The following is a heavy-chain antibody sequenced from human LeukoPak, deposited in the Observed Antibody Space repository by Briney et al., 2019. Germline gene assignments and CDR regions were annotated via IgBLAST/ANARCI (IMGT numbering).Heavy chain of an antibody. CDR3: ANEGITGEPETLDY. Sequence: GGSLRLSCAASGFTFSSYGMHWVRQAPGKGLEWVAFIRYDGSNKYYADSVKGRFTISRDNSKNTLYLQMNSLRAEDTAVYYCANEGITGEPETLDYWGQGTLVTVSS. J-gene: IGHJ4*02. V-gene: IGHV3-30*02. CDR2: IRYDGSNK. CDR1: GFTFSSYG. D-gene: IGHD7-27*01.